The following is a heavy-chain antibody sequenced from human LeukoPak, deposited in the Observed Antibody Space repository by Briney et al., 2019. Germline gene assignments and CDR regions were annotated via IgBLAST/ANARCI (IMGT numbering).Heavy chain of an antibody. Sequence: GGSLRLSCAASGFTFDDYAMHWVRQAPGKGLVWVSRINTDGTSTNYADSVRGRFTISRDNAKNTVDLQMNSLRGDDTAVYYCARDAGDCGGDCPRWFDPWGQGTLVTVSS. V-gene: IGHV3-74*01. J-gene: IGHJ5*02. CDR2: INTDGTST. CDR1: GFTFDDYA. D-gene: IGHD2-21*02. CDR3: ARDAGDCGGDCPRWFDP.